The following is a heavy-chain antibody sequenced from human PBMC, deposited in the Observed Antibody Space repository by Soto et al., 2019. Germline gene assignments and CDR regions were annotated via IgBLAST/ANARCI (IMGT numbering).Heavy chain of an antibody. V-gene: IGHV3-21*01. CDR1: GFTFSSYS. D-gene: IGHD4-4*01. CDR2: ISSSSSYI. Sequence: EVQLVESGGGLVKPGGSLRLSCAASGFTFSSYSMNWVRQAPGKGLEWVSSISSSSSYIYYADSVKGRFTITRDNAKNSLYLQMNSLRAEDTAVYYCARVSMTVTRDGRPYYFDYWGQGTLVTVSS. CDR3: ARVSMTVTRDGRPYYFDY. J-gene: IGHJ4*02.